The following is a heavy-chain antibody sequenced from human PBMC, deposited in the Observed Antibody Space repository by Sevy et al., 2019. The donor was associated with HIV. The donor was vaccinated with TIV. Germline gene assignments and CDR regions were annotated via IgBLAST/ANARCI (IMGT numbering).Heavy chain of an antibody. Sequence: GGSRRLSCAASGFTFSSYAMHWVRQAPGKGLEWVAVISYDGSNKYYADSVKGRFTISRDNSKNTLYLQMNSLRAEDTAVYYCARDFDSSGYYHHGGYWGQGTLVTVSS. CDR1: GFTFSSYA. V-gene: IGHV3-30-3*01. J-gene: IGHJ4*02. D-gene: IGHD3-22*01. CDR2: ISYDGSNK. CDR3: ARDFDSSGYYHHGGY.